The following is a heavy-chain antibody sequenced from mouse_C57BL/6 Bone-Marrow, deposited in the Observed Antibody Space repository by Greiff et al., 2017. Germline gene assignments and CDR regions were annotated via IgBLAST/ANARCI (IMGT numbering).Heavy chain of an antibody. V-gene: IGHV1-55*01. CDR1: GYTFTSYW. J-gene: IGHJ2*01. D-gene: IGHD4-1*01. CDR2: IYPTSGRT. CDR3: ARSGPLGRSFDY. Sequence: QVHVKQPGAELVKPGASVKMSCKASGYTFTSYWITWVKQRPGQGLEWIGDIYPTSGRTNYNEKFKSKAILTVDTSSNTAYMQLSSLTSEDSEVFYCARSGPLGRSFDYWGQGTTLTVSS.